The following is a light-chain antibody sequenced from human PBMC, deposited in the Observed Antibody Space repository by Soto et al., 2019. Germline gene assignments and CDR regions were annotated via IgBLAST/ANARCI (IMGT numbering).Light chain of an antibody. CDR2: AAS. J-gene: IGKJ4*01. CDR1: QAIAVY. V-gene: IGKV1-27*01. CDR3: QKYNSAPLS. Sequence: DIQVTQSPSSLSASLGDRVTITCRATQAIAVYLAWFQQQPGKVPKLLIYAASALQSGVPSRFSGSGSGTDFTLTISGLQPEDIAAYCCQKYNSAPLSFGGGTKVEI.